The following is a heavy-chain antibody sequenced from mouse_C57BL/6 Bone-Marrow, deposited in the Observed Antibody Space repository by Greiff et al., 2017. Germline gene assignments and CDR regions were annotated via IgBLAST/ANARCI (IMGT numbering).Heavy chain of an antibody. V-gene: IGHV1-59*01. D-gene: IGHD2-3*01. CDR3: ARGRDGYYGGFAY. J-gene: IGHJ3*01. Sequence: VQLQQPGAELVRPGTSVKLSCKASGYTFTSYWMHWVKQRPGQGLEWIGVIDPSDSYTNYNQKFKGKATLTVDTSSSTAYMQLSSLTSEYSAVYYCARGRDGYYGGFAYWGQGTLVTVSA. CDR1: GYTFTSYW. CDR2: IDPSDSYT.